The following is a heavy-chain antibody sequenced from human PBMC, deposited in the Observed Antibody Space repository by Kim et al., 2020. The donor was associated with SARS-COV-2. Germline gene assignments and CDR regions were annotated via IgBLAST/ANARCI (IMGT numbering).Heavy chain of an antibody. D-gene: IGHD3-10*01. CDR3: ARRPFGELLTNWFDP. Sequence: SETLSLTCTVSGGSISSSSYYWGWIRQPPGKGLEWIGSIYYSGSTYYNPSLKSRVTISVDTSKNQFSLKLSSVTAADTAVYYCARRPFGELLTNWFDPWGQGTLVTVSS. CDR2: IYYSGST. V-gene: IGHV4-39*01. J-gene: IGHJ5*02. CDR1: GGSISSSSYY.